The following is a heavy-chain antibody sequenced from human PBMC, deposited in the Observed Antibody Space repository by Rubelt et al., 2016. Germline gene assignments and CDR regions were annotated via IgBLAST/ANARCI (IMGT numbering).Heavy chain of an antibody. Sequence: SSYGMHWVRQAPGKGLEWVAVISYDGSNKYYADSVKGRFTISRDNSKNTLYLQMNSLRAEDTAVYYCAKEQIVATIAFDYWGQGTLVTVSS. J-gene: IGHJ4*02. D-gene: IGHD5-12*01. CDR2: ISYDGSNK. CDR1: SSYG. V-gene: IGHV3-30*18. CDR3: AKEQIVATIAFDY.